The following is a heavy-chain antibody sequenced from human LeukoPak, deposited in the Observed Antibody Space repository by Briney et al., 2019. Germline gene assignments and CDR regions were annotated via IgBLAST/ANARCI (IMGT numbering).Heavy chain of an antibody. V-gene: IGHV5-51*01. Sequence: GESLKISCKGSGYSFTSYWIGWVRQMAGKVLEWMGIIYPGDSVTSCSPFFQGQVTISADKSISTAYLQWSSLKASDTAMYYCARHDRAKGAPYCSSTSCNHYYYYMDVWGKGTTVTVSS. CDR3: ARHDRAKGAPYCSSTSCNHYYYYMDV. CDR1: GYSFTSYW. D-gene: IGHD2-2*01. CDR2: IYPGDSVT. J-gene: IGHJ6*03.